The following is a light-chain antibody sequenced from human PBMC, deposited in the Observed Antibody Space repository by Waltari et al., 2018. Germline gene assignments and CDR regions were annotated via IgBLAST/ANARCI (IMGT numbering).Light chain of an antibody. Sequence: RASESVSINYTWYQQKPGQAPRLLIYGASTRATGIPARFGGSGSGTEFPLTISSLQSEDFAVYYCQQYNNWPPVFTFGPETKVDIK. V-gene: IGKV3-15*01. J-gene: IGKJ3*01. CDR3: QQYNNWPPVFT. CDR1: ESVSIN. CDR2: GAS.